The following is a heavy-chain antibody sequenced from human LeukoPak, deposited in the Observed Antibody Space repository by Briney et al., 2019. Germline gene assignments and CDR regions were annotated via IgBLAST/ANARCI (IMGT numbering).Heavy chain of an antibody. CDR2: ISSGSSYI. D-gene: IGHD5-18*01. J-gene: IGHJ4*02. CDR1: GFTFSSYS. CDR3: AREWIQTFDY. Sequence: PGGPLRLSCAASGFTFSSYSMNWVRQAPGKGLEWVSSISSGSSYIYYADSVKGRFTISRDNAKNSLYLQMNSLRAEDTAVYYCAREWIQTFDYWGQGTLVTVPS. V-gene: IGHV3-21*01.